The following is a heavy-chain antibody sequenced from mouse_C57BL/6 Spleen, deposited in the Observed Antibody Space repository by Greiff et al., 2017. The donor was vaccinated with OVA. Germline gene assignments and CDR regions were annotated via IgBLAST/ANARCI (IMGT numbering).Heavy chain of an antibody. V-gene: IGHV1-82*01. CDR1: GYAFSSSW. CDR2: IYPGDGDT. Sequence: VQLQQSGPELVKPGASVKISCKASGYAFSSSWMNWVKQRPGKGLEWIGRIYPGDGDTNYTGKFKGQATLTAATSSSNAYMQLSSLTSEDSDVYFCARFRLTGYFDYWGQGTTLTVSS. CDR3: ARFRLTGYFDY. D-gene: IGHD4-1*01. J-gene: IGHJ2*01.